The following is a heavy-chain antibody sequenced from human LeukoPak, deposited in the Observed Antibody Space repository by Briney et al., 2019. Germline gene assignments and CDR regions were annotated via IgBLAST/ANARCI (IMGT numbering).Heavy chain of an antibody. CDR2: IYYSGST. CDR3: ARMRYGDYYPGYYYYYYGMDV. CDR1: GGSISSYY. D-gene: IGHD4-17*01. V-gene: IGHV4-59*01. Sequence: SETLSLTCTVSGGSISSYYWSWIRQPPGKGLEWIGYIYYSGSTNYNPSLKSRVTISVDTSKNQFSLKLSSVTAADTAVYYCARMRYGDYYPGYYYYYYGMDVWGQGTTVTVSS. J-gene: IGHJ6*02.